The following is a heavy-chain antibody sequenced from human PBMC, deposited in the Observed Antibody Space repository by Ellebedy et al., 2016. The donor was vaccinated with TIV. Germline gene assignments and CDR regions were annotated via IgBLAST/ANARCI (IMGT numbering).Heavy chain of an antibody. J-gene: IGHJ4*02. CDR1: GFTFRRYG. D-gene: IGHD6-13*01. Sequence: GESLKISXAASGFTFRRYGMHWVRQAPGKGLEWVAVISSDGSRRSYADSVRDRFTIYRGNSKNTLYVQMNSLRAEDTAVYYCAKPSDPNPGYSASWATYFDYWGQGTLVTVSS. V-gene: IGHV3-30*18. CDR2: ISSDGSRR. CDR3: AKPSDPNPGYSASWATYFDY.